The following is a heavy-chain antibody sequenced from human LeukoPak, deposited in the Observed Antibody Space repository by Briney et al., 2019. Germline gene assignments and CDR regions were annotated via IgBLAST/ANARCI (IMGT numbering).Heavy chain of an antibody. J-gene: IGHJ4*02. V-gene: IGHV3-9*01. D-gene: IGHD6-13*01. Sequence: GGSLRLSCAASGFTFDDYAMHWVRQAPGKGLEWVSGISWNSGSIGYADSVKGRFTISRDNAKSSLYLQMNSLRAEDTAVYYCARAKLSSSWYSNWGQGTLVTVSS. CDR2: ISWNSGSI. CDR1: GFTFDDYA. CDR3: ARAKLSSSWYSN.